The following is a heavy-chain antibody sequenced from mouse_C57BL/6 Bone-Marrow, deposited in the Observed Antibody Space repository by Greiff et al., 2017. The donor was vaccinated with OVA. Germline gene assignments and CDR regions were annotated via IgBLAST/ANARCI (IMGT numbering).Heavy chain of an antibody. Sequence: EVKLMESGAELVRPGASVKLSCTASGFNIKDDYMHWVKQRPEQGLEWIGWIDPENGDTEYASKFQGKATITADTSSNTAYLQLSSLTSEDTAVYYCTSRWLLYAMDYWGQGTSVTVSS. D-gene: IGHD2-3*01. CDR3: TSRWLLYAMDY. CDR2: IDPENGDT. V-gene: IGHV14-4*01. CDR1: GFNIKDDY. J-gene: IGHJ4*01.